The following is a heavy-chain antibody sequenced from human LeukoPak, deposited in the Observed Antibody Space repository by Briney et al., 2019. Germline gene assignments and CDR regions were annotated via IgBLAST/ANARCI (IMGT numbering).Heavy chain of an antibody. CDR1: GGSISSSSYY. J-gene: IGHJ3*02. Sequence: SETLSLTCTVSGGSISSSSYYWGWIRQPPGKGLEWIGSIYYSGSTNYNPSLKSRVTISVDTSKNQFSLKLSSVTAADTAVYYCATTAAYCGGDCYPDAFDIWGQGTMVTVSS. V-gene: IGHV4-39*07. CDR2: IYYSGST. D-gene: IGHD2-21*02. CDR3: ATTAAYCGGDCYPDAFDI.